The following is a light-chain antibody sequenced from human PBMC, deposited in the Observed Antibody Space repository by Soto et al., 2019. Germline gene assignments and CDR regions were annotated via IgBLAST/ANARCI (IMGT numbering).Light chain of an antibody. CDR1: QSVSSD. CDR2: VAS. J-gene: IGKJ1*01. V-gene: IGKV3-20*01. CDR3: HQYSSSPLT. Sequence: EIVMTQSPATLSVSPGERATLSCRASQSVSSDLAWYHQKPGQAPRLLISVASSRAIGIPDRFSGSGSGTDFTLTISKLAPEDSAMYYCHQYSSSPLTFGQGTKVDIK.